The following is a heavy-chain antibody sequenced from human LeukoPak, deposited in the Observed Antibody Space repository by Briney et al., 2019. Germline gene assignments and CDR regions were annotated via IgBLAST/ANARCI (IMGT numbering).Heavy chain of an antibody. J-gene: IGHJ6*03. CDR2: ISGSGGST. CDR3: AAASSYYYYYMDV. CDR1: GFTFSSYA. V-gene: IGHV3-23*01. D-gene: IGHD6-13*01. Sequence: GGSLRLSCAASGFTFSSYAMSWVRQAPGKGLEWVSAISGSGGSTYYADSVKGRFTISRDNSKNTLYLQMNSLRAEDTAVYYCAAASSYYYYYMDVWGKGTTVTVSS.